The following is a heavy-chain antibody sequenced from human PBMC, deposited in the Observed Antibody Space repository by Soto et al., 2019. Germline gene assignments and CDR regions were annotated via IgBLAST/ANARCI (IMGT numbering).Heavy chain of an antibody. CDR1: GGSFSGYY. V-gene: IGHV4-34*01. J-gene: IGHJ4*02. CDR3: ARVPVVTALIWYYFDY. Sequence: SETLSLTCAVYGGSFSGYYWSWIRQPPGKGLEWIGEINHSGSTNYNPSLKSRVTISVDTSKNQFSLKLSSVTAADTAVYYCARVPVVTALIWYYFDYWGQGTLVTVSS. CDR2: INHSGST. D-gene: IGHD2-21*02.